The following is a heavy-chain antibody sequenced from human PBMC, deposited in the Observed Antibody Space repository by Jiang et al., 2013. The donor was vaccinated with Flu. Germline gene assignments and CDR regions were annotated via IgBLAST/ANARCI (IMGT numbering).Heavy chain of an antibody. CDR1: GGSISSSSYY. V-gene: IGHV4-39*07. CDR2: SIIVGAP. CDR3: ARHVGIAVAVYFDY. Sequence: SLTCTVSGGSISSSSYYWGWIRQPPREGAWSGLGVSIIVGAPTTTRPLKSRVTISVDTSKNQFSLKLSSVTAADTAVYYCARHVGIAVAVYFDYWGQGTLVTVSS. D-gene: IGHD6-19*01. J-gene: IGHJ4*02.